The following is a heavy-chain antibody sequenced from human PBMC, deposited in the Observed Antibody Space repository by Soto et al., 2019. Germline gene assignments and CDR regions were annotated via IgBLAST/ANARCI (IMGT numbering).Heavy chain of an antibody. CDR3: GKYSGSYPVYNGMNL. D-gene: IGHD1-26*01. CDR1: GFPFSTSA. V-gene: IGHV3-23*01. J-gene: IGHJ6*02. CDR2: ISGTSDAA. Sequence: EVQLLESGGGLVRPGGSLRLSCAASGFPFSTSAMNWVRQAPGKGLEWVSIISGTSDAAHYAESVKGRFTSSRDNSKNTLYLPMNSLRAEDTAVYYCGKYSGSYPVYNGMNLWGQGTTVTVSS.